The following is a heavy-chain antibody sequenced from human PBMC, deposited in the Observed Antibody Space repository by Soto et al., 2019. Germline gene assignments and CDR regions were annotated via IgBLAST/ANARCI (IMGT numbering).Heavy chain of an antibody. CDR1: GFTFSSYA. J-gene: IGHJ6*02. CDR3: AKDLGRWYRAIRDYYYGMDV. Sequence: EVQLLESGGGLVQPGGSLRLSCAASGFTFSSYAMSWVRQAPGKGLEWVSAISGSGGSTYYADSVKGRFTISRDNSKNTLYLQMNCLRAEDTAVYYYAKDLGRWYRAIRDYYYGMDVWGQGTTVTVSS. V-gene: IGHV3-23*01. D-gene: IGHD6-13*01. CDR2: ISGSGGST.